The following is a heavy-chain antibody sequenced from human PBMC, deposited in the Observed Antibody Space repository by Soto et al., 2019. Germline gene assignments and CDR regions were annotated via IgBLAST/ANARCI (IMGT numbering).Heavy chain of an antibody. V-gene: IGHV4-59*01. CDR3: AGLSPTSGNWALDY. D-gene: IGHD7-27*01. Sequence: QVQLQESGPGLVKPSETLSLTCTVSGASISSYYWSWIRQPPGKGLEWIGYIYYSGSTNYNPSLKSRVTISVDTSKNQFSLKVSSVTATDTAVYYCAGLSPTSGNWALDYWGQGTLVTVSS. CDR2: IYYSGST. CDR1: GASISSYY. J-gene: IGHJ4*02.